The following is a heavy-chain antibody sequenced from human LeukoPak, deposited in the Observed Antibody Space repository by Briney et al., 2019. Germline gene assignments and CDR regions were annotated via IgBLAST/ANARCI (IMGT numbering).Heavy chain of an antibody. D-gene: IGHD5-18*01. Sequence: PSETLSLTCTVSGGSISSYYWSWIRQPPGKGLEWIGYIYYSGSTNYNPSLKSRVTISVDTSKNQFSLKLSSVTAADTAVYYCARHRDTAMVSIVFDYWGQGTLVTVSS. CDR2: IYYSGST. J-gene: IGHJ4*02. CDR3: ARHRDTAMVSIVFDY. CDR1: GGSISSYY. V-gene: IGHV4-59*08.